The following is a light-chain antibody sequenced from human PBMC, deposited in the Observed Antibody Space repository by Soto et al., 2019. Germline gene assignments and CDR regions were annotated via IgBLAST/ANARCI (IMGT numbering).Light chain of an antibody. CDR2: GAS. CDR1: QSVSSSY. V-gene: IGKV3-20*01. J-gene: IGKJ1*01. Sequence: EIVLTQSPGTLSLSPGERATLSCRASQSVSSSYLAWYQQNTGQAPRLLIYGASSRATGISGRFSGRGSGADFILTISRLEPEDFAVYYCQQYGSSRTFGQGTKVEIK. CDR3: QQYGSSRT.